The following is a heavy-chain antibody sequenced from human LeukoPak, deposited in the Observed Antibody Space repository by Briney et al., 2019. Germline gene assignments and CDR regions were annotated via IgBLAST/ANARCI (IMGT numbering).Heavy chain of an antibody. Sequence: SEPLSLTCTVSGDSIRSSPYYWGWIRQPPGMGLEWIGCICYSGSPYYNPSLKSRVTMSADTAKNQFSLKVTFVTAADTAVYYCARRGPSDASTSYFFDYWGQGILVTVSS. V-gene: IGHV4-39*01. CDR1: GDSIRSSPYY. CDR2: ICYSGSP. J-gene: IGHJ4*02. CDR3: ARRGPSDASTSYFFDY. D-gene: IGHD2-2*01.